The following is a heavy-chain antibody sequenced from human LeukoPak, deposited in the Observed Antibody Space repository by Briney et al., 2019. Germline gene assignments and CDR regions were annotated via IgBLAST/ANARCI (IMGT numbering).Heavy chain of an antibody. CDR3: AKSPSTRGLSD. V-gene: IGHV3-74*01. CDR1: GFTFSSYW. D-gene: IGHD3-10*01. Sequence: GGSLRLSCAASGFTFSSYWMHWVRQAPGKGLVWVSRINSDGSSTSYADSVKGRFTISRDNSKNTLYLQMNSLRAEDTAVYYCAKSPSTRGLSDWGQGTLVTVSS. CDR2: INSDGSST. J-gene: IGHJ4*02.